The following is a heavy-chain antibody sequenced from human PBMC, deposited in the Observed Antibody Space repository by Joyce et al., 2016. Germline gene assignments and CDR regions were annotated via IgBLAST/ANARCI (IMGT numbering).Heavy chain of an antibody. Sequence: QVRLQESGPGLVKPSETLSLFCNVSGYSISSGHYWGWIRQPPGKGLEWSGNFYHGGSTSYHPSLKSRVTISADTSNNQFSLRLNSVTAADTAVYYCARIAGFGPYYFDHWGRGILLTVSS. V-gene: IGHV4-38-2*02. J-gene: IGHJ4*02. CDR3: ARIAGFGPYYFDH. CDR1: GYSISSGHY. CDR2: FYHGGST. D-gene: IGHD2-15*01.